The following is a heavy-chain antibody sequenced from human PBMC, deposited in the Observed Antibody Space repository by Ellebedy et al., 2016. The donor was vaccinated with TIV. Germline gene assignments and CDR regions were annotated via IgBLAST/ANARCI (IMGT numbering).Heavy chain of an antibody. Sequence: GGSLRLXXAASGFTVSSNYMSWVRQAPGKGLEWVSVIYSDGRTYYADSVKGRFTISRDSSKNTLYPQMHSLRAEDTAVYYCARSIPTAGSPYYFASWGQGALVTVSS. J-gene: IGHJ4*02. CDR3: ARSIPTAGSPYYFAS. CDR2: IYSDGRT. CDR1: GFTVSSNY. D-gene: IGHD6-13*01. V-gene: IGHV3-66*01.